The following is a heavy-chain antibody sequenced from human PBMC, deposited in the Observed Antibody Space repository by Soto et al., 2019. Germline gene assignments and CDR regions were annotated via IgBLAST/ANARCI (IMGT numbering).Heavy chain of an antibody. Sequence: QVHLVQSGAEVKKPGASVKVSCKASGYTFTSYGITWVRQAPGQGLEGMGWISAHNGNTDYAQKLQGRVIVTRDTSTSTSYMELRSLISDDTAVYYFARGRYGDYWGQGALVTVSS. J-gene: IGHJ4*02. CDR3: ARGRYGDY. V-gene: IGHV1-18*01. CDR1: GYTFTSYG. CDR2: ISAHNGNT. D-gene: IGHD1-1*01.